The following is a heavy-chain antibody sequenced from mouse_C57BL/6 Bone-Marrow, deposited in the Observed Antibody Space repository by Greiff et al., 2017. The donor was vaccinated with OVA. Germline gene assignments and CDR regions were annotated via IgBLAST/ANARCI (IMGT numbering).Heavy chain of an antibody. V-gene: IGHV1-82*01. CDR3: ARSLGQKGYFDY. CDR1: GYAFSSSW. J-gene: IGHJ2*01. CDR2: IYPGDGDT. D-gene: IGHD1-2*01. Sequence: QVQLQQSGPELVKPGASVKISCKASGYAFSSSWMNWVKQRPGKGLEWIGRIYPGDGDTNYNGKFKGKATLTADKSSSTAYMQLSSLTSEDSAVYYCARSLGQKGYFDYWGQGTTLTVSS.